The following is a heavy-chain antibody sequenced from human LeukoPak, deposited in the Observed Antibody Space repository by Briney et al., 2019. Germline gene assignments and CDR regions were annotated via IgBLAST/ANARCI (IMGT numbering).Heavy chain of an antibody. CDR3: ARDYYDSSGYRYTPPPHNWFDP. D-gene: IGHD3-22*01. J-gene: IGHJ5*02. CDR1: GYTFTSYY. V-gene: IGHV1-46*01. CDR2: INPSGGST. Sequence: ASVKVSCKASGYTFTSYYMHWVRQAPGQGLEWMGIINPSGGSTSYAQKFQGRVTMTRDTSTSTVYMELSSLRSEDTAVYYYARDYYDSSGYRYTPPPHNWFDPWGQGTLVTVSS.